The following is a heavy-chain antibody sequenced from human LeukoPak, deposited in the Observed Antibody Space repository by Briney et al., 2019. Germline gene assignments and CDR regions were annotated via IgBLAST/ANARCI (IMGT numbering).Heavy chain of an antibody. Sequence: PGGSLRLSCAGSGFTFSRNWMNWVRQAPGKGLEWVANIKQDGSEKYYVDSVKGRFTNSRDNAKNSLHLQMNSLRVEDTAVYYCAGGVGWLADNWGQGTLVTVSS. V-gene: IGHV3-7*01. D-gene: IGHD6-19*01. J-gene: IGHJ4*02. CDR1: GFTFSRNW. CDR2: IKQDGSEK. CDR3: AGGVGWLADN.